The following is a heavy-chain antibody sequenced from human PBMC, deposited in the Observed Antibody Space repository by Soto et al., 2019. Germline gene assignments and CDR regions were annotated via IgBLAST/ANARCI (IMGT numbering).Heavy chain of an antibody. Sequence: QVQLQEAGPGLVKPSQTLSLTCTVSGGSLSSGGYYWSWIRQHPGKGLEWIGYIYYSGSTYYNPSLKSQVTISVDTSKNQFSLKLSSVTAADTALYYCAKGAVAAKSDYFDYWGQGTLVTVSS. CDR1: GGSLSSGGYY. CDR2: IYYSGST. J-gene: IGHJ4*02. D-gene: IGHD2-15*01. CDR3: AKGAVAAKSDYFDY. V-gene: IGHV4-31*01.